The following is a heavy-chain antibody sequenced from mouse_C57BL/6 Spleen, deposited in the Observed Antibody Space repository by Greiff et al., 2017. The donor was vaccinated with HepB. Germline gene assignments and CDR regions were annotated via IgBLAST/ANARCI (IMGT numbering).Heavy chain of an antibody. CDR2: IDPANGNT. CDR1: GFNIKNTY. CDR3: ARGDYDETWFAY. V-gene: IGHV14-3*01. Sequence: EVKLMESVAELVRPGASVKLSCTASGFNIKNTYMHWVKQRPEQGLEWIGRIDPANGNTKYAPKFQGKATITADTSSNTAYLQLSSLTSEDTAIYCCARGDYDETWFAYWGQGTLVTVSA. J-gene: IGHJ3*01. D-gene: IGHD2-4*01.